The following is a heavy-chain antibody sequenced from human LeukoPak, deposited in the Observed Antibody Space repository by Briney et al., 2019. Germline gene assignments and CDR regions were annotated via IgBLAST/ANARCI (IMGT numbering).Heavy chain of an antibody. Sequence: ASVKVSCKASGYTFTSYGISWVRQAPGQGLEWMGWISAYNGNTNYAQKLQGRVTMTTDTSTSTAYMELRSLRSDDTAVYYCARVRTFAAMVRGVTYYYYMDVWGKGTTVTISS. CDR2: ISAYNGNT. J-gene: IGHJ6*03. D-gene: IGHD3-10*01. CDR1: GYTFTSYG. V-gene: IGHV1-18*01. CDR3: ARVRTFAAMVRGVTYYYYMDV.